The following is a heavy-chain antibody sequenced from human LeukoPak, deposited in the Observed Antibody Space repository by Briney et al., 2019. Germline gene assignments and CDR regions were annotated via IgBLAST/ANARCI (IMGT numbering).Heavy chain of an antibody. CDR1: GGSISSYY. CDR3: ATSIVVVPAAPVSFDY. D-gene: IGHD2-2*01. V-gene: IGHV4-59*08. J-gene: IGHJ4*02. Sequence: SETLSLTCTVSGGSISSYYWSRIRQTPGKGLEWIGYIYYSGSTNYNPSLKSRVTISVDTSKNQFSLKLSSVTAADTAVYYCATSIVVVPAAPVSFDYWGQGTLVTVSS. CDR2: IYYSGST.